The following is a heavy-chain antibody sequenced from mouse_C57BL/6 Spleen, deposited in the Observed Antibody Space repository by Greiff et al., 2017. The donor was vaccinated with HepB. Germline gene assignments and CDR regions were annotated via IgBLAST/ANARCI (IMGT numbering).Heavy chain of an antibody. Sequence: VQLQQPGAELVKPGASVKLSCKASGYTFTSYWMQWVKQRPGQGLEWIGEIDPSDSYTNYNQKFKGKATLTVDTSSSTAYMQLSSLTSEDSAVYYCAHYDGSSYGVDYWGQGTSVTVSS. V-gene: IGHV1-50*01. CDR3: AHYDGSSYGVDY. D-gene: IGHD1-1*01. CDR1: GYTFTSYW. J-gene: IGHJ4*01. CDR2: IDPSDSYT.